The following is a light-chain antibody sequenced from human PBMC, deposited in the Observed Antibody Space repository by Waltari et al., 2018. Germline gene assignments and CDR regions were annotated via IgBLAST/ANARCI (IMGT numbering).Light chain of an antibody. CDR3: QQNYASPFT. CDR1: QTVTSN. J-gene: IGKJ2*01. CDR2: SAS. V-gene: IGKV1-39*01. Sequence: DIQMTQSPSSLSASIGDRVLITCLASQTVTSNLHWYQQRPVTPPQLLIYSASTLQRGVSSRFSGSGSGTDFTLTINNLQPDDFATYCCQQNYASPFTFGQGTKLDMK.